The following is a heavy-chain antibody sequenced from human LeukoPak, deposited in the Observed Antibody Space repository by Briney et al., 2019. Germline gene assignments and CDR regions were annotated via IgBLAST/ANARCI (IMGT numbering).Heavy chain of an antibody. CDR2: ISYDGSNK. D-gene: IGHD3-9*01. V-gene: IGHV3-30-3*01. J-gene: IGHJ4*02. Sequence: GGSLRLSCAASGFTFSDYYMSWLRQAPGKGLEWVAVISYDGSNKYYADSVKGRFTISRDNSKNTLYLQMNSLRAEDTAVYYCARDLPGLTGYYPTGCSDYWGQGTLVTVSS. CDR3: ARDLPGLTGYYPTGCSDY. CDR1: GFTFSDYY.